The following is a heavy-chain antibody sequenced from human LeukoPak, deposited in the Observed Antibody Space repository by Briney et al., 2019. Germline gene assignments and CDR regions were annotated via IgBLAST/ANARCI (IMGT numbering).Heavy chain of an antibody. CDR1: GGSFSGYY. D-gene: IGHD1-26*01. CDR3: ARVVAEREFDY. CDR2: INHSGST. Sequence: MPSETLSLTCAVYGGSFSGYYWSWIRQPPGKGLEWIGEINHSGSTNYNPSLKSRVTISVDTSKNQFSLKLSSVTAADTAVYYCARVVAEREFDYWGQGTLVTVSS. V-gene: IGHV4-34*01. J-gene: IGHJ4*02.